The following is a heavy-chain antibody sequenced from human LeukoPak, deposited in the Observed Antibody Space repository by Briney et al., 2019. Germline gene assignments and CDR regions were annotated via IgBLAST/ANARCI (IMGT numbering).Heavy chain of an antibody. J-gene: IGHJ2*01. CDR2: IGGSGDST. V-gene: IGHV3-23*01. CDR3: AKATPRYWFFDL. CDR1: GFIFSSYD. Sequence: GGTLRLSCAASGFIFSSYDMSWVRQAPGKGLEWVSAIGGSGDSTYYADSVKGRLTISRDNSKNTLYLQMNSLRAEDTAVYYCAKATPRYWFFDLWGRGTLVTVSS. D-gene: IGHD2-15*01.